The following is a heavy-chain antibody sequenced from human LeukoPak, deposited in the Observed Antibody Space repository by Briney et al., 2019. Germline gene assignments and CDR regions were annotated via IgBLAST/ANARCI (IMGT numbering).Heavy chain of an antibody. CDR2: INPTSSGT. J-gene: IGHJ5*02. Sequence: ASVKVSCKASGYTFTGYYMHWVRQAPGQGLEWMGWINPTSSGTNYAQKFQGRVTMTRDTSISTAYMELSRLRSDDTAVYYCARHVGYSNWFDPWGQGTLVTVSS. CDR1: GYTFTGYY. CDR3: ARHVGYSNWFDP. D-gene: IGHD2-15*01. V-gene: IGHV1-2*02.